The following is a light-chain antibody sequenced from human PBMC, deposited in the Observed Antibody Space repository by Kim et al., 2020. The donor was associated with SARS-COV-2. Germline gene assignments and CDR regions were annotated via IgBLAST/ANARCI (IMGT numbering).Light chain of an antibody. CDR1: SSDVGGYNY. V-gene: IGLV2-14*01. CDR2: DVS. CDR3: SSYTSSSRV. J-gene: IGLJ3*02. Sequence: QSALTQPASVSGSPGQSITISCTGTSSDVGGYNYVSWYQRHPGKAPKLMIYDVSKRPSGVSNRFSGSKSGNTASLTISGLQAEDEADYYCSSYTSSSRVFGGGTQLTVL.